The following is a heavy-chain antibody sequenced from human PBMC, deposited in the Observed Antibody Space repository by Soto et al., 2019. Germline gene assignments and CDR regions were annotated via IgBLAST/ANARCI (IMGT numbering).Heavy chain of an antibody. J-gene: IGHJ4*02. CDR3: ARGFSAGKGSPPDY. Sequence: GGSLRLSCEASGFTLRNYAMTWVRQAPGKGLEWVSGLNGSGGSTSSADSVKGRFAISRDNSKNTLYLQMNSLRDGDTAVYYCARGFSAGKGSPPDYWGQGTLVTVSS. V-gene: IGHV3-23*01. D-gene: IGHD3-10*01. CDR1: GFTLRNYA. CDR2: LNGSGGST.